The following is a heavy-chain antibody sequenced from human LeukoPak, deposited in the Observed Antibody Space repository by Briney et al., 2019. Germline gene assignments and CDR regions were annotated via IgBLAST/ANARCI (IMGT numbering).Heavy chain of an antibody. CDR1: GFTFSNFG. CDR2: ISWDGSNQ. CDR3: AKGYYYDSSGYYQHFDH. J-gene: IGHJ4*02. Sequence: PGVSLRLSCAASGFTFSNFGIHWVRQAPGKGLEWVALISWDGSNQYYADSVKGRFTISRDNSKSTLYLQMNSLRPEDTAVYYCAKGYYYDSSGYYQHFDHWGQGTLVTVSS. D-gene: IGHD3-22*01. V-gene: IGHV3-30*18.